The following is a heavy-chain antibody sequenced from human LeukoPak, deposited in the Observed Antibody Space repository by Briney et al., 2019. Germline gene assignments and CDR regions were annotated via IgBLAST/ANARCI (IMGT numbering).Heavy chain of an antibody. Sequence: SETLSLTCTVSGYSISSGYYWGWIRQPPGKGLEWIGSIYYSGSTYYNPSLKSRVTISVDTSKNQFSLKLSSVTAADTAVYYCATAGYSSGQVYYWGQGTLVTVSS. CDR2: IYYSGST. CDR1: GYSISSGYY. CDR3: ATAGYSSGQVYY. V-gene: IGHV4-38-2*02. D-gene: IGHD6-19*01. J-gene: IGHJ4*02.